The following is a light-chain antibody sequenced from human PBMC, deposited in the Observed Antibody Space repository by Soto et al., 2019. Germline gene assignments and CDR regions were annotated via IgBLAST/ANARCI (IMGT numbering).Light chain of an antibody. CDR1: SSDVGGYKY. CDR2: EVS. J-gene: IGLJ1*01. Sequence: QSALTQPASVSGSPGQSITISCTGTSSDVGGYKYVSLYQQHPGKAPKLMIYEVSNWPSGVSNRFSGSKSGNTASLTISGLQAEEEADYYCSSYTSSSTYVFGTGTKVTVL. V-gene: IGLV2-14*01. CDR3: SSYTSSSTYV.